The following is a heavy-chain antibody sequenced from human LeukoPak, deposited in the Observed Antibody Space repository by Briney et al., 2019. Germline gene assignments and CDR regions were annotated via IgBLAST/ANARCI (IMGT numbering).Heavy chain of an antibody. CDR1: GYTGTIYD. Sequence: GASVKVSCKTAGYTGTIYDINWVRQAQGQGLQLMGCSNPNSGGTNYEQQFEGRVTMTRDTSLSPGYMELSRLRSDDTAVYYCARVHSSRWFWREYWGQGTLVSVSS. CDR3: ARVHSSRWFWREY. CDR2: SNPNSGGT. D-gene: IGHD6-13*01. J-gene: IGHJ4*02. V-gene: IGHV1-2*02.